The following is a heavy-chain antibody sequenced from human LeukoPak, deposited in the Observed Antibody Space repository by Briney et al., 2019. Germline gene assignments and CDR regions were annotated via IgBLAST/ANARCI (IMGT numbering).Heavy chain of an antibody. Sequence: GGSLRLSCAASGFTFSSYAMSWVRQAPGKGLEWVSAISGSGGSTYYADSVKGRFTISRDNSKNTLYLQMNSLRAEDTAVYYRAKGGSSPSYLFDYWGQGTLVTVSS. CDR3: AKGGSSPSYLFDY. CDR2: ISGSGGST. J-gene: IGHJ4*02. CDR1: GFTFSSYA. V-gene: IGHV3-23*01. D-gene: IGHD6-6*01.